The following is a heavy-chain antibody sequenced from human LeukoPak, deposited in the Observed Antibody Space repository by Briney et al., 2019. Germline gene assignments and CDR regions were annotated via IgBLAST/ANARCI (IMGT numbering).Heavy chain of an antibody. CDR3: ARGGQWLVRVYFDY. V-gene: IGHV6-1*01. J-gene: IGHJ4*02. D-gene: IGHD6-19*01. Sequence: PSQTLSLTCAISGDSVSSNSAAWNWIRQSPSSGLEWLGRTYYRSKWYNDYAVSAKSRIAINPDTSKNQFSLQLNSVTPEDTAVYYCARGGQWLVRVYFDYWGQGTLVTVSS. CDR1: GDSVSSNSAA. CDR2: TYYRSKWYN.